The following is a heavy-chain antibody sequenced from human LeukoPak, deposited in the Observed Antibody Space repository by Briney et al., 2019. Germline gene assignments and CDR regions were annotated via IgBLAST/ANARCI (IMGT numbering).Heavy chain of an antibody. J-gene: IGHJ4*02. CDR2: ISSSSSYI. D-gene: IGHD5-18*01. Sequence: GGSLRLSCAASGFTFSSYSMNWVRQAPGKGLEWVSSISSSSSYICYADSVKGRFTISRDNAKNSLYLQMNSLRAEDTAVYYCAREPLRGAMVHFDYWGQGTLVTVSS. CDR3: AREPLRGAMVHFDY. V-gene: IGHV3-21*01. CDR1: GFTFSSYS.